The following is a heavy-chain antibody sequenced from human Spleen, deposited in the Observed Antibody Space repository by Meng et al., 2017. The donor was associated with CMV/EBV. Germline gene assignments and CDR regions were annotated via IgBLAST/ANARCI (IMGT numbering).Heavy chain of an antibody. CDR3: ARGHCSSTRCYSRFDP. D-gene: IGHD2-2*02. Sequence: YGGSFRGDYWSWIRQPPGKGLEWIGEINHSGGTNYSPSLKSRVTISVDTSNNQFSLKLTSVTAADTAIYHCARGHCSSTRCYSRFDPWGQGTLVTVSS. J-gene: IGHJ5*02. CDR1: GGSFRGDY. V-gene: IGHV4-34*01. CDR2: INHSGGT.